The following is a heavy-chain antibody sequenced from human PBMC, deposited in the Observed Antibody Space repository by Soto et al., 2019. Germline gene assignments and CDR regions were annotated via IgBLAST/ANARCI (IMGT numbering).Heavy chain of an antibody. J-gene: IGHJ4*02. CDR3: AKGPDYADSGALRDF. D-gene: IGHD4-17*01. CDR2: ISGSGDST. Sequence: GGSLRLSCAASGFTFSNYPISWVRQAPGKGLQWVSAISGSGDSTYYADFVKGQFTVSRDNSKNTLYLQINSLRAEDTAVYYCAKGPDYADSGALRDFWGQGTLVTVSS. V-gene: IGHV3-23*01. CDR1: GFTFSNYP.